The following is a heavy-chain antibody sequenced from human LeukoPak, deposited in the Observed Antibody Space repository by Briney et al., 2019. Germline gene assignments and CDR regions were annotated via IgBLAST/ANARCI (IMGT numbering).Heavy chain of an antibody. CDR1: GFTFSSYW. J-gene: IGHJ4*02. Sequence: GGSPRLSCAASGFTFSSYWMSWVRQAPGKGLGWVANIKQDGSEKNYVDSVKGRFIISRDNAKSSLELQMNSLRDEDTAVYYCARAGGYASSWAYWGQGTLVTVSS. CDR2: IKQDGSEK. CDR3: ARAGGYASSWAY. D-gene: IGHD5-12*01. V-gene: IGHV3-7*01.